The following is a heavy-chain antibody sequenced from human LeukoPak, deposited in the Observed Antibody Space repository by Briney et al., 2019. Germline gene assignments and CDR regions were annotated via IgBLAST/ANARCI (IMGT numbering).Heavy chain of an antibody. J-gene: IGHJ6*02. CDR1: GGSISSSSYY. V-gene: IGHV4-39*07. Sequence: PSETLSLTCTVSGGSISSSSYYWGWIRQPPGKGLEWIGSIYYSGSTYYNPSLKSRVTISVDTSKNQFSLKLSSVTAADTAVYYCARVRGSSGWYGGYYYYYGMDVWGQGTTVTVSS. CDR3: ARVRGSSGWYGGYYYYYGMDV. CDR2: IYYSGST. D-gene: IGHD6-19*01.